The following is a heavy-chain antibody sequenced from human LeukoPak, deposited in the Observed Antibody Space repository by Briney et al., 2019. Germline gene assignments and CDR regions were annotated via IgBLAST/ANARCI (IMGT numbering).Heavy chain of an antibody. Sequence: PSETLSLTCTVSGGSISSHYWSWIRQPPGKGLEWIGYIYYSGSTNYNPSLKSRVTISVDTSKNQFSLKLSSVTAADTAVYYCARDESGYEWFDPWGQGTLVTVSS. D-gene: IGHD5-12*01. V-gene: IGHV4-59*11. CDR1: GGSISSHY. CDR3: ARDESGYEWFDP. J-gene: IGHJ5*02. CDR2: IYYSGST.